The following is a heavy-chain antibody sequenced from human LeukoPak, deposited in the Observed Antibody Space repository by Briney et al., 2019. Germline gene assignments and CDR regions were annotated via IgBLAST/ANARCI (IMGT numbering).Heavy chain of an antibody. CDR3: ARSHDYTNYVGP. D-gene: IGHD4-11*01. CDR2: INPNGGGT. J-gene: IGHJ5*02. CDR1: GYTFTGYY. V-gene: IGHV1-2*02. Sequence: ASVKVSCKASGYTFTGYYIHWVRLATGQGLEWMGWINPNGGGTNYAQKFQGRVTMTRDTSISTAYLDLSSLRSDDTAVYYCARSHDYTNYVGPWGQGTLVTVSS.